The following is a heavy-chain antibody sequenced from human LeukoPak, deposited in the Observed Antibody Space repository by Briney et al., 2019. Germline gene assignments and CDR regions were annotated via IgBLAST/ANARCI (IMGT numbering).Heavy chain of an antibody. Sequence: GASVKVSCKASGYTFTSFDLNWVRQAPGQGLEWVGWINPNNGNADYAQRFQGRVTMTRDTAISTVYMELSSLTYEDTAVYYCARPTSRHSNYYSMHVWGKATTVTVSS. CDR2: INPNNGNA. J-gene: IGHJ6*03. CDR3: ARPTSRHSNYYSMHV. V-gene: IGHV1-8*01. D-gene: IGHD2-15*01. CDR1: GYTFTSFD.